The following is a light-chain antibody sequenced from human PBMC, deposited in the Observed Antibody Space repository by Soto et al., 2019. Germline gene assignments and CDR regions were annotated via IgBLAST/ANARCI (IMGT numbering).Light chain of an antibody. CDR2: GAS. CDR1: ESSYIN. J-gene: IGKJ5*01. Sequence: EIVLTQSPGTLSLSPGESATLSCKASESSYINSFAWYYQKPGQPPRLLIYGASNRATGIPARFSGSGSGTDFTLTISSLEPEDFAVYYCQQREHWPPITFGQGTRLEIK. V-gene: IGKV3-11*01. CDR3: QQREHWPPIT.